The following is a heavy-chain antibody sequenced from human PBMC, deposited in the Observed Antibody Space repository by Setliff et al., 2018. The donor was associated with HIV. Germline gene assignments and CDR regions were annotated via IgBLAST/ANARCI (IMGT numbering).Heavy chain of an antibody. CDR2: IYNSGTN. CDR3: VRGGDSSSWYWGRWFDP. J-gene: IGHJ5*02. CDR1: GYSISRGYY. D-gene: IGHD6-13*01. V-gene: IGHV4-38-2*01. Sequence: KTSETLSLTCAVSGYSISRGYYWGWIRQTPGKGLAWIGNIYNSGTNYYNPSLQSRLTVSVDTSKNQFSLKLSSVTAADTAMYYCVRGGDSSSWYWGRWFDPWGQGTLVTVSS.